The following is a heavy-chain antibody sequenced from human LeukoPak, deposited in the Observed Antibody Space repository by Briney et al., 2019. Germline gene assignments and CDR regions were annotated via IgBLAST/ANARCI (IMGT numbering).Heavy chain of an antibody. V-gene: IGHV4-34*01. CDR3: ARVHSPITMIAPGWFGP. Sequence: SETLSLTCAVYGGSFSGYYWSWIRQPPGKGLEWIGEINHSGSTNYNPSLKSRVTISVDTSKNQFSLKLSSVTAADTAVYYCARVHSPITMIAPGWFGPWGQGTLVTVSS. CDR1: GGSFSGYY. D-gene: IGHD3-22*01. J-gene: IGHJ5*02. CDR2: INHSGST.